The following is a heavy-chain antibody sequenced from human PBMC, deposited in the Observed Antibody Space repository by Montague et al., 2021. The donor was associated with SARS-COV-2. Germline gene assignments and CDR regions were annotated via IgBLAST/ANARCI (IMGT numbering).Heavy chain of an antibody. V-gene: IGHV4-61*01. CDR3: ARSRANVPSRPGFDY. Sequence: SETLSLTCTVSGASVGSGNYYWSWIRQPPGKGLEWIGYMYYTGRTNYNPSLKSRVTMPVDPSKNQFSLTLTSVTAADTAVYYCARSRANVPSRPGFDYWGQGALVTVSS. CDR1: GASVGSGNYY. J-gene: IGHJ4*02. CDR2: MYYTGRT. D-gene: IGHD6-6*01.